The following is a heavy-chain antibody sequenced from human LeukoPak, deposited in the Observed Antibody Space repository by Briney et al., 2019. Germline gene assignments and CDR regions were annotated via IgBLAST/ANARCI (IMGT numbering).Heavy chain of an antibody. CDR1: GDSVSSNNGA. Sequence: KSSQTLSLTCALSGDSVSSNNGAWHWVRQSPSRGLEWRGWTYYRSKLYSDYAASVQGRITINPDTSKNQFSLQLYSVTPEDTAVYYCARDVGTSGWHTFDYWGQGTLVTVSS. CDR3: ARDVGTSGWHTFDY. J-gene: IGHJ4*02. V-gene: IGHV6-1*01. CDR2: TYYRSKLYS. D-gene: IGHD6-19*01.